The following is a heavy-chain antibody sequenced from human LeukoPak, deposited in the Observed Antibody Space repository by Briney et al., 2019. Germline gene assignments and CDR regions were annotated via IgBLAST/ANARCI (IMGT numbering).Heavy chain of an antibody. D-gene: IGHD3-3*01. Sequence: SETLSFTCTVSGGSISSGGYYWSWIRQHPGKGLEWIGYIYYSGSTNYNPSLKSRVTISVDTSKNQFSLKLSSVTAADTAVYYCARASDFWSGYENNWFDPWGQGTLVTVSS. V-gene: IGHV4-61*08. CDR3: ARASDFWSGYENNWFDP. CDR2: IYYSGST. J-gene: IGHJ5*02. CDR1: GGSISSGGYY.